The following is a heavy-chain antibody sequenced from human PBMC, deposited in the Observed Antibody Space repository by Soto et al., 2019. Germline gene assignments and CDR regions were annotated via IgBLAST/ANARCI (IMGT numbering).Heavy chain of an antibody. D-gene: IGHD3-10*01. CDR3: ARGSPRGWFGP. Sequence: SETLSLTCTVSGGSISSYYWSWIRQPPGKGLEWIGYIYYSGSTNYNPSLKSRVTISVDTSKNQFSLKLSSVTAADTAVYYCARGSPRGWFGPWGQVTLVT. CDR2: IYYSGST. J-gene: IGHJ5*02. CDR1: GGSISSYY. V-gene: IGHV4-59*01.